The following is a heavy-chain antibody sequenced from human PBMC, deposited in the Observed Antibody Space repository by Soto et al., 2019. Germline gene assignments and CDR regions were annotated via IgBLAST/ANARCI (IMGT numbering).Heavy chain of an antibody. Sequence: QVHLVQSGAEVKKPGASVKVSCKGSGYAFTTYGITWVRQAPGQGLEWMGWISAHNGNTNYAQTPPGRVTVTRDTSTSTAYMELRSLRSDDTAVYYCARGRYGDYWGQGALVTVSS. J-gene: IGHJ4*02. CDR1: GYAFTTYG. V-gene: IGHV1-18*01. CDR3: ARGRYGDY. D-gene: IGHD1-1*01. CDR2: ISAHNGNT.